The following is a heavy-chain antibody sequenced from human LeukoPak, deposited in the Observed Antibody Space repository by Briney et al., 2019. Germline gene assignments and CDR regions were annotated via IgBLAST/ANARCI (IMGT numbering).Heavy chain of an antibody. CDR2: ISGSGGST. V-gene: IGHV3-23*01. CDR1: GFTFSSYA. Sequence: GGSLRLSCAASGFTFSSYAMSWVRQAPGKGLEWVSAISGSGGSTYYADSVKGRFTISRDNSKNTLYLQMNSLRAEDTAVYYCARWDYDSGGYGFDPWGQGTLVTVSS. CDR3: ARWDYDSGGYGFDP. J-gene: IGHJ5*02. D-gene: IGHD3-22*01.